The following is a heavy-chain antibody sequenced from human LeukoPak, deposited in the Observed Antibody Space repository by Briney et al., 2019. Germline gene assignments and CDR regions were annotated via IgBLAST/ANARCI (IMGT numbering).Heavy chain of an antibody. CDR1: GGSFSGYY. J-gene: IGHJ4*02. CDR2: INHSGST. CDR3: ARVIHYDYVWGSYRIDY. V-gene: IGHV4-34*01. D-gene: IGHD3-16*02. Sequence: SETLSLTCAVYGGSFSGYYWSWIRQPPGKGLEWIGEINHSGSTNYNPSLKSRVTISVDTSKNQFSLKLSSVTAADTAVYYCARVIHYDYVWGSYRIDYWGQGTLVTVSS.